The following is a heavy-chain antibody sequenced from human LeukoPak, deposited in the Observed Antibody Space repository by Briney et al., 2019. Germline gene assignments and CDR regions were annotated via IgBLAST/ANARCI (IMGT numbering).Heavy chain of an antibody. J-gene: IGHJ3*02. CDR1: GYFFTSYW. CDR3: ARSYGSGSYGGAFDI. CDR2: IYPGDSDT. D-gene: IGHD3-10*01. V-gene: IGHV5-51*01. Sequence: GASLRISCKGSGYFFTSYWIAWVRQMPGKGLEWMGIIYPGDSDTRYSPSFQGQVTMSADKSISTAYLQWSSLKASDTAMYYCARSYGSGSYGGAFDIWGQGTMVTVSS.